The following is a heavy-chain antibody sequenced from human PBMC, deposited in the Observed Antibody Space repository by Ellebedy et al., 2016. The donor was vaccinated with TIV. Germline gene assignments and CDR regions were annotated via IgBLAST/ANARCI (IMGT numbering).Heavy chain of an antibody. Sequence: GGSLRLSCAASGFAFSSYWMSWVRQAPGKGLEWVANIKQDGGETYYGDSVKGRFTISRDNAQRTLDLQMNSLRAEDTAIYYCATDGSYGDYLSPTHAFEIWGQGTLVTVSP. CDR1: GFAFSSYW. CDR3: ATDGSYGDYLSPTHAFEI. D-gene: IGHD3-16*01. J-gene: IGHJ3*02. V-gene: IGHV3-7*01. CDR2: IKQDGGET.